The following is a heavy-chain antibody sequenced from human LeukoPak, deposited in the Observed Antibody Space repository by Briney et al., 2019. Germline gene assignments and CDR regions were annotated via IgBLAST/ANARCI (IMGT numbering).Heavy chain of an antibody. CDR2: ISGSSGST. CDR1: GFTFSSYA. CDR3: AKDIYFDSSGYDYRGYFDF. V-gene: IGHV3-23*01. Sequence: PGGSLRLSCAASGFTFSSYAMIWVRQAPGKGLEWVSTISGSSGSTYYADSVKGRFAISRDNSKNTLSLQMSSLRAEDTAVYYCAKDIYFDSSGYDYRGYFDFWGQGALVTVSS. J-gene: IGHJ4*02. D-gene: IGHD3-22*01.